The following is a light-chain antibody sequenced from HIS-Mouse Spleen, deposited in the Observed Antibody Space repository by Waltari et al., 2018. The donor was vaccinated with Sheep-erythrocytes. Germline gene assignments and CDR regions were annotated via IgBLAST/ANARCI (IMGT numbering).Light chain of an antibody. J-gene: IGKJ5*01. CDR3: QQANSFPIT. CDR2: AAS. V-gene: IGKV1-12*01. CDR1: QSIGSS. Sequence: TQSPDFQSVTPKEKVTITCRASQSIGSSLHWYQQKPGKAPKLLIYAASSLQSGVPSRFSGSGSGTDFTLTISSLQPEDFATYYCQQANSFPITFGQGTRLEIK.